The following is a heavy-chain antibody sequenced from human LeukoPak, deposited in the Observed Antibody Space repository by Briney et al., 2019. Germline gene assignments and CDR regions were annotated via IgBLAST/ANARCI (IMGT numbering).Heavy chain of an antibody. V-gene: IGHV6-1*01. CDR1: GDSVSNNNVA. Sequence: SQTLSLTCDISGDSVSNNNVAWNWIRQSPSRGLEWLGKTYYRSKWNYDYALFLKGRITINPDTSKNQFSLQLNSVTPGDTAVYYCAREGPAFDPWGQGTMVTVS. CDR2: TYYRSKWNY. J-gene: IGHJ3*01. CDR3: AREGPAFDP.